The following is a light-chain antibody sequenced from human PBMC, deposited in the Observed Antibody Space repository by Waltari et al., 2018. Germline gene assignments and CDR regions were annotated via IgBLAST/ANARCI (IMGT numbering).Light chain of an antibody. J-gene: IGKJ2*01. CDR1: QTLFWSDNKRDY. CDR3: QQYYSTPYT. V-gene: IGKV4-1*01. Sequence: DIVMTQSPDSLAVSLGERATVNCKSSQTLFWSDNKRDYLAWYQQKPGQSPKLLLYWASIRESGFPELFSAGGSVTDFTLTISSLQAEDVAVYYCQQYYSTPYTFGQGTKVEAK. CDR2: WAS.